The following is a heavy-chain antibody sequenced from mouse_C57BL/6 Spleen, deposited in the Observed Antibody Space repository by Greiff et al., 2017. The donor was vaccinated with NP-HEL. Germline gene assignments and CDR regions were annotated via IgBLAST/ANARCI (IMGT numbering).Heavy chain of an antibody. Sequence: VQLQQSGAELVRPGASVTLSCKASGYTFTDYEMHWVKQTPVHGLEWIGAIDPETGGTAYNQKFKGKAILTADKSSSTAYMELRSLTSEDSAVYYCTRTYYGYDFDYWGQGTTLTVSS. CDR1: GYTFTDYE. CDR3: TRTYYGYDFDY. V-gene: IGHV1-15*01. J-gene: IGHJ2*01. D-gene: IGHD2-2*01. CDR2: IDPETGGT.